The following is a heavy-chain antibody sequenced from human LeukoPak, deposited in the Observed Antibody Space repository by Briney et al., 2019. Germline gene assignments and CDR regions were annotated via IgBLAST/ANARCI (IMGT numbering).Heavy chain of an antibody. CDR1: GYTFTGYY. CDR3: ARDCPYSSGCFDY. Sequence: GASVKVSCKASGYTFTGYYMHWVRQAPGQGLEWMGWINPNSGGTNYAQKFQGRVTMTRDTSISTAYMELSRLRSDDTAVYYCARDCPYSSGCFDYWGQGTLVTVSS. D-gene: IGHD6-19*01. J-gene: IGHJ4*02. CDR2: INPNSGGT. V-gene: IGHV1-2*02.